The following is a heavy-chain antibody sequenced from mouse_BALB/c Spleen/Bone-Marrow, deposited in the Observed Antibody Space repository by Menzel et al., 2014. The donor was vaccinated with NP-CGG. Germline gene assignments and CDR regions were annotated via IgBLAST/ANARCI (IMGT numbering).Heavy chain of an antibody. V-gene: IGHV1-18*01. J-gene: IGHJ4*01. Sequence: EVQVVESGPELVKPGASMKISCKASGYSFTGYTMNWVKQSHGKNLEWIGLINPYNGGTSYNQKFKGKATLTVDKSSSTAYMELLSLTSEDSAVYYCARGSNYVGYAMDYWGQGTSVTVSS. D-gene: IGHD2-5*01. CDR2: INPYNGGT. CDR3: ARGSNYVGYAMDY. CDR1: GYSFTGYT.